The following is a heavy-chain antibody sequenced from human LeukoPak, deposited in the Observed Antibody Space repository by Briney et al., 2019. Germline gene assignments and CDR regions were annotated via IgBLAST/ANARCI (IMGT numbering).Heavy chain of an antibody. D-gene: IGHD4-17*01. J-gene: IGHJ6*03. CDR2: ISAYNGNT. V-gene: IGHV1-18*01. CDR1: GYTFTSYG. CDR3: AREGTVTTNYYYYYMDV. Sequence: GASVKVSCKASGYTFTSYGISWVRQAPGQGLEWMGWISAYNGNTNYAQKLQGRVTMTTDTSTSTAYMELRSLRSDDTAVYYCAREGTVTTNYYYYYMDVWGKGTTVTVSS.